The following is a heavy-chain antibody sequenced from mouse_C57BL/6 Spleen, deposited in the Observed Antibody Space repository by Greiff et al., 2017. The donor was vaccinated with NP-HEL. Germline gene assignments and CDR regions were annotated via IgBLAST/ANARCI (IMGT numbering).Heavy chain of an antibody. CDR2: IYPGSGST. J-gene: IGHJ2*01. Sequence: QVQLQQPGAELVKPGASVKMSCKASGYTFTSYWITWVKQRPGQGLEWIGDIYPGSGSTNYNEKFKSKATLTVDTSSSTAYMQLSSRTTEDSAVYYCARGGYYEHYDFDYWGQGTTLTVAS. V-gene: IGHV1-55*01. CDR3: ARGGYYEHYDFDY. CDR1: GYTFTSYW. D-gene: IGHD2-4*01.